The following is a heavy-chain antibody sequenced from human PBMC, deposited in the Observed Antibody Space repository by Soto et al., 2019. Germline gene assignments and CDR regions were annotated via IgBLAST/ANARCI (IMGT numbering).Heavy chain of an antibody. V-gene: IGHV1-69*02. J-gene: IGHJ4*02. D-gene: IGHD1-26*01. Sequence: QVQLVQSGAEVKKPGSSVKVSCKASGGTFSSYTISWVRQAPGQGLEWMGRIIPILGIANYAQKFQGRVTIPADKSTSPAYMELGSLRSEDTAVYYCASGGTYSGSYFDSWGQGTLVTVSS. CDR2: IIPILGIA. CDR3: ASGGTYSGSYFDS. CDR1: GGTFSSYT.